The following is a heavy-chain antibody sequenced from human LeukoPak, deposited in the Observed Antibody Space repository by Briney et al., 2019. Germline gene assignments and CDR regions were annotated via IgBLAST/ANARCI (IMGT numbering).Heavy chain of an antibody. Sequence: GGSLRLSCEATGFTFSSYSMNWVRQAPGKGLEWVSSISSSSSYIYYADSVKGRFTISRDNAKNSLYLQMNSLRAEDTAVYYCAREEDYYDSSGYYYPLFDYWGQGTLVTVSS. CDR1: GFTFSSYS. CDR2: ISSSSSYI. CDR3: AREEDYYDSSGYYYPLFDY. J-gene: IGHJ4*02. D-gene: IGHD3-22*01. V-gene: IGHV3-21*01.